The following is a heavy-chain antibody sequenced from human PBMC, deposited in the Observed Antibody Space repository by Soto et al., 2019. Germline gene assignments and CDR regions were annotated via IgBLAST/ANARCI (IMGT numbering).Heavy chain of an antibody. CDR2: ISYDGTNK. CDR3: AKDHFAYGAYFAL. V-gene: IGHV3-30*18. Sequence: QVQLVESGGGVVQPGRSLRLSCAAYGFTFSSYGMHWVRQAPGKGLEWVSIISYDGTNKYYADSVKGRFTISRDNSKNTLYLQMNSLRAEDTAVYYCAKDHFAYGAYFALWGRGTLVTVSA. D-gene: IGHD3-10*01. J-gene: IGHJ2*01. CDR1: GFTFSSYG.